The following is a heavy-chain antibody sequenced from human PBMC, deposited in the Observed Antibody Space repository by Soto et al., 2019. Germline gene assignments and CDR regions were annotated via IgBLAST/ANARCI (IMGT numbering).Heavy chain of an antibody. CDR2: IYYSGST. Sequence: SSETLSLTCTVSGGSVSSGSYYWSWIRQPPGKGLEWIGYIYYSGSTNYNPSLKSRVTISVDTSKNQFSLKLSSVTAADTAVYYCAGGAKYCTNGVCYTPNNWFDPWGQGTQVTVSS. J-gene: IGHJ5*02. CDR3: AGGAKYCTNGVCYTPNNWFDP. CDR1: GGSVSSGSYY. D-gene: IGHD2-8*01. V-gene: IGHV4-61*01.